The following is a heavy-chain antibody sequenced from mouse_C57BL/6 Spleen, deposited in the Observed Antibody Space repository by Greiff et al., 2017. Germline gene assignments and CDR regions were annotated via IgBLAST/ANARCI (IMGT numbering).Heavy chain of an antibody. D-gene: IGHD1-1*01. CDR3: TRGGYGSSYLDY. Sequence: EVNVVESGAGLVKPGGSLKLSCAASGFTFSSYAMSWVRQTPEKRLEWVAYISSGGDYIYYADTVKGRFTISRDNARNTLYLQMSSLKSEDTAMYYCTRGGYGSSYLDYWGQGTTLTVSS. CDR2: ISSGGDYI. V-gene: IGHV5-9-1*02. CDR1: GFTFSSYA. J-gene: IGHJ2*01.